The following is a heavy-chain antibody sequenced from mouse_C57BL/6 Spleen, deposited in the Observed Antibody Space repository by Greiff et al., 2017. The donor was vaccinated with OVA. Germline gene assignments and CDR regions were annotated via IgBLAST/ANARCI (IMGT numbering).Heavy chain of an antibody. D-gene: IGHD2-12*01. CDR2: IDPSDSYT. Sequence: QVQLQQPGAELVMPGASVKLSCKASGYTFTSYWMHWVKQRPGQGLEWIGEIDPSDSYTNYNQKFKGKSTLTVDKSSSTAYMQLSSLTSEDSAVYYCARGYSGGAYWGQGTLVTVSA. V-gene: IGHV1-69*01. J-gene: IGHJ3*01. CDR1: GYTFTSYW. CDR3: ARGYSGGAY.